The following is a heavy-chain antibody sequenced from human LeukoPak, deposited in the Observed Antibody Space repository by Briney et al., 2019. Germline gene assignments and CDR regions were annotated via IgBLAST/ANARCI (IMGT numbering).Heavy chain of an antibody. Sequence: GGSLRLSCAASGFTFSSYSMNWVRQAPGKGLEWVSYISSSSSTIYYADSVKGRFTISRDNAKNSLYLQMNSLRAEDTAVYYCARFPTKDGITMIVGPSFDYWGQGTLVTVSS. CDR3: ARFPTKDGITMIVGPSFDY. D-gene: IGHD3-22*01. V-gene: IGHV3-48*01. CDR2: ISSSSSTI. J-gene: IGHJ4*02. CDR1: GFTFSSYS.